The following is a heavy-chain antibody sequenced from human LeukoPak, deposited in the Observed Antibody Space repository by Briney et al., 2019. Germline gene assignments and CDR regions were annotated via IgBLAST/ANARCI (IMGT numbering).Heavy chain of an antibody. CDR2: ISSSGSTI. Sequence: GGSLRLSCAASGFTFSDYYMNWIRQAPGKGPEWVSYISSSGSTIYYADSVKGRFTISRDNAKNSLYLQMNSLRAEDTAVYYCARGWLLYYFDYWGQGTLVTVSS. CDR1: GFTFSDYY. CDR3: ARGWLLYYFDY. J-gene: IGHJ4*02. V-gene: IGHV3-11*01. D-gene: IGHD5-12*01.